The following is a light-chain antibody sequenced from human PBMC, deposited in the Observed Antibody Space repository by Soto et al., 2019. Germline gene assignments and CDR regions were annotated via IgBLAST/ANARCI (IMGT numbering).Light chain of an antibody. Sequence: DIEMTQSPSSLSASVGDRVTITCRASQGISNYLAWYQQRPWKVPKLLIYAASTLQSGVPLRFSGSGSGTDFTLTISSLQPEDVATYYCQQYDSAPWTFGQGTEVEIK. J-gene: IGKJ1*01. V-gene: IGKV1-27*01. CDR3: QQYDSAPWT. CDR2: AAS. CDR1: QGISNY.